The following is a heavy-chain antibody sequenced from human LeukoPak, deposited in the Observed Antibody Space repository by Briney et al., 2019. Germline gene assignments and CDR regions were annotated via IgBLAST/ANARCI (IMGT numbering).Heavy chain of an antibody. V-gene: IGHV3-48*01. J-gene: IGHJ4*02. CDR1: GFTFSSYS. CDR3: AKDAVGATAYYFDY. CDR2: ISSSSSTI. Sequence: GGSLRLSCAASGFTFSSYSMNWVRQAPGKGLEWVSYISSSSSTIYYADSVKGRFTISRDNAKNSLYLQMNSLRADDTAVYYCAKDAVGATAYYFDYWGQGILVTVSS. D-gene: IGHD1-26*01.